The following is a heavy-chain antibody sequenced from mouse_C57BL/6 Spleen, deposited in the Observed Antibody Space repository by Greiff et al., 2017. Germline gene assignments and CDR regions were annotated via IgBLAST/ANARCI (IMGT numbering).Heavy chain of an antibody. Sequence: QVQLQQPGAELVKPGASVKMSCKASGYTFTSYWITWVKQRPGQGLEWIGDIYPGSGSTNYNEKFKCKATLTVDTSSSTAYMQLSSLTSEDSAVYYCAREEVLLTRFAYWGQGTLVTVSA. CDR2: IYPGSGST. CDR1: GYTFTSYW. V-gene: IGHV1-55*01. D-gene: IGHD2-1*01. J-gene: IGHJ3*01. CDR3: AREEVLLTRFAY.